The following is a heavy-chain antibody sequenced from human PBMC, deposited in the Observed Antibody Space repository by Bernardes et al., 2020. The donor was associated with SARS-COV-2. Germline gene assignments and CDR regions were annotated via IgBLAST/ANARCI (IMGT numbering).Heavy chain of an antibody. D-gene: IGHD2-21*01. V-gene: IGHV4-30-4*01. CDR1: GGSISSGDYY. CDR2: IYYSGST. CDR3: ARASIYRGSYDY. J-gene: IGHJ4*02. Sequence: SETLSLTCTVSGGSISSGDYYWSWIRQPPGKGLEWIGYIYYSGSTYYNPSLKSRVTISVDTSKNQFSLKLSSVTAADTAVYYCARASIYRGSYDYWGQGTLVTVSS.